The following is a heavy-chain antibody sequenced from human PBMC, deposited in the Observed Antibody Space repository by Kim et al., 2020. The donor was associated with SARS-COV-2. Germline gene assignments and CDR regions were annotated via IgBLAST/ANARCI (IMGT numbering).Heavy chain of an antibody. J-gene: IGHJ4*02. Sequence: GGSLRLSCAASGFTFSSYWMSWVRQAPGKGLEWVANIKQDGSEKYYVDSVKGRFTISRDNAKNSLYLQMNSLRAEDTAVYYCARGRYCTNGVCYIGFGYWGQGTLVTVSS. CDR3: ARGRYCTNGVCYIGFGY. D-gene: IGHD2-8*01. CDR1: GFTFSSYW. V-gene: IGHV3-7*03. CDR2: IKQDGSEK.